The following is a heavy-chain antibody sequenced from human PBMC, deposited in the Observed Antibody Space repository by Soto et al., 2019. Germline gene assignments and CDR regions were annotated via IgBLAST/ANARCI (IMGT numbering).Heavy chain of an antibody. J-gene: IGHJ4*02. D-gene: IGHD4-4*01. CDR2: IRSKANSYAT. CDR3: TRVALVTTVTTVLSTYSMRDLGYFDY. V-gene: IGHV3-73*02. Sequence: EVQLVESGGGSVQPGGSLKLSCAASGFTFSGSAMHWVRQASGKGLEWVGRIRSKANSYATAYAASVKGRFTISRDDSKNTAYLQMNSLKTEDTAVYYCTRVALVTTVTTVLSTYSMRDLGYFDYWGQGTLVTVSS. CDR1: GFTFSGSA.